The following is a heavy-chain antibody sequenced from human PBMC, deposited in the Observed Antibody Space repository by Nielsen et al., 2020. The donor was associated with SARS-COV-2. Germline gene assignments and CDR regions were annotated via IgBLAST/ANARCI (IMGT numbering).Heavy chain of an antibody. D-gene: IGHD5-18*01. J-gene: IGHJ4*02. CDR3: ARVNVDTAMDFDY. V-gene: IGHV5-51*01. Sequence: GGSLRLSCKGSGSSFTSYWIGWVRQMPGKGLEWMGIIYPGDSDTRYSPSFQGQVTISADKSISTAYLQWSSLKASDTAMYYCARVNVDTAMDFDYWGQGTLVTVSS. CDR2: IYPGDSDT. CDR1: GSSFTSYW.